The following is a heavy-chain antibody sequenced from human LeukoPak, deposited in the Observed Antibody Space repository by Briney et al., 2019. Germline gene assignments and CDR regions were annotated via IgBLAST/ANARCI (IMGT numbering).Heavy chain of an antibody. CDR2: IYGTGST. V-gene: IGHV4-38-2*01. D-gene: IGHD3-16*01. J-gene: IGHJ4*02. CDR3: ARYDSRGSASTRFDY. CDR1: GYSLCKNYY. Sequence: SETLSLTCAVSGYSLCKNYYWGWIRQPPGKGLEWIGRIYGTGSTSYNPSLMNRVTMSVDTSKNHFSLKLTSVTAADTAVYYCARYDSRGSASTRFDYWGQGILVTISS.